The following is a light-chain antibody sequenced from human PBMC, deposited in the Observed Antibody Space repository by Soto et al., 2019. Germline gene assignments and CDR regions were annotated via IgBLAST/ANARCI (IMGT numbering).Light chain of an antibody. CDR1: SSNIGNNY. CDR2: KDN. V-gene: IGLV1-47*01. CDR3: AAWDDSVSGRVV. J-gene: IGLJ2*01. Sequence: QSVLTQPPSASETPGQRVTISCSGSSSNIGNNYVYWYKQVTGTAPTLLIFKDNQRPSGVPDRFSGSKSGTSASLAISGLRSEDEADYYCAAWDDSVSGRVVFGGGTQLTVL.